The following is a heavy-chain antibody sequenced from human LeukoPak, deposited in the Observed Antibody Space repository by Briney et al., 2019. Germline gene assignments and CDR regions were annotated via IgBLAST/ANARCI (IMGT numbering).Heavy chain of an antibody. J-gene: IGHJ4*02. CDR3: AAGGDFWSGYSYYFDY. D-gene: IGHD3-3*01. V-gene: IGHV4-59*01. Sequence: SETLSLTCTVSGGSISSYYWGWIRQPPGKGLEWIGYIYYSGSTNYNPSLKSRVTISVDTSKNQFSLKLSSVTAADTAVYYCAAGGDFWSGYSYYFDYWGQGTLVTVSS. CDR1: GGSISSYY. CDR2: IYYSGST.